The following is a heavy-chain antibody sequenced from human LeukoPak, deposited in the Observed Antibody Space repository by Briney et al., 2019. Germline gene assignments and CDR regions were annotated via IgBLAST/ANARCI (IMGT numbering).Heavy chain of an antibody. CDR1: GCTFTSYD. CDR2: MNPNSGNT. Sequence: GASVKVSCKASGCTFTSYDINWVRQATGQGPEWMGWMNPNSGNTGYAQKFQGRVTMTRNTSISTAYMELSSLRSEDTAVYYCARNIGRFGELTLDYWGQGTLVTVSS. V-gene: IGHV1-8*01. CDR3: ARNIGRFGELTLDY. D-gene: IGHD3-10*01. J-gene: IGHJ4*02.